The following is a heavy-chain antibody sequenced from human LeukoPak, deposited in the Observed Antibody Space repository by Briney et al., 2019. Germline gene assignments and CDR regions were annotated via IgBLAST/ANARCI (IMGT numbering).Heavy chain of an antibody. D-gene: IGHD3-3*01. J-gene: IGHJ5*02. CDR1: GGSFSGYY. CDR2: INHSGST. V-gene: IGHV4-34*01. Sequence: SETLSLTCAVYGGSFSGYYWSWIRQPPGKGLEWIGEINHSGSTNYNPSLKSRVTISVDTSKSQFSLKLSSVPAADTAVYYCASHDYDFWSGYSSWFDPWGQGTLVTVSS. CDR3: ASHDYDFWSGYSSWFDP.